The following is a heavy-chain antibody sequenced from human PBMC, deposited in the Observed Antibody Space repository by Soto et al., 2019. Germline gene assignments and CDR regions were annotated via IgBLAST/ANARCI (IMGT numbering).Heavy chain of an antibody. CDR2: IVPNVGTV. D-gene: IGHD3-3*01. Sequence: SVKVSCKSSGGTFSSFINYPINWVRQAPGQGLEWMGGIVPNVGTVNYARKFRGKVTITADKSTGTAYMELSSLRSEDTALYYCARRDTSGFLRYFDNWGQGTQVTVSS. CDR3: ARRDTSGFLRYFDN. J-gene: IGHJ4*02. CDR1: GGTFSSFINYP. V-gene: IGHV1-69*06.